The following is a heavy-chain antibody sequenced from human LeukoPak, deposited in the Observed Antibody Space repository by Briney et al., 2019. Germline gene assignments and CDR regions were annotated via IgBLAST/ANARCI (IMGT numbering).Heavy chain of an antibody. CDR3: ARAYYDGSGDYALHI. V-gene: IGHV1-8*03. CDR1: GYTFTSYD. Sequence: GASVKVSCKASGYTFTSYDINWVRQATGQGLEWMGWMNPNSGNTGYAQKFQGRVTITRATSISTAYMELSSLRSEDTAVYYCARAYYDGSGDYALHIWGQGTMVTVSS. J-gene: IGHJ3*02. D-gene: IGHD3-10*01. CDR2: MNPNSGNT.